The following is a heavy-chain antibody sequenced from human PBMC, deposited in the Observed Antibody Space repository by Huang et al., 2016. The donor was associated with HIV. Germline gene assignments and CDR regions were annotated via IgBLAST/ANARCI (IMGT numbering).Heavy chain of an antibody. V-gene: IGHV4-61*01. CDR1: GDSVSSASYY. J-gene: IGHJ4*02. D-gene: IGHD3-10*01. Sequence: QVQLQESGPGLVKPSETLSLSCTVSGDSVSSASYYWSWIRQPPGMGLEGIGYIYFSGGTNYNPSLKSRVTISIDTSKNQFSLRLSSVTAADTAVYYCVSHGSGTADYWGQGTLVTVSS. CDR3: VSHGSGTADY. CDR2: IYFSGGT.